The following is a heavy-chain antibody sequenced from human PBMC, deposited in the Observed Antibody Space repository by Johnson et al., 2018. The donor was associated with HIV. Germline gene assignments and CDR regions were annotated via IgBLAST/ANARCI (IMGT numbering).Heavy chain of an antibody. D-gene: IGHD3-22*01. CDR1: GFTVSSNY. Sequence: VQLVESGGGVVQPGRSLRLSCAASGFTVSSNYMSWVRQAPGKGLEWVSVIYSGGSTYYADSVKGRFTISRYNSKNTLYLQMNSLRVEDTAVYYCARPRVSSGRHGAFDIWGQGTMVSVSS. V-gene: IGHV3-66*04. CDR2: IYSGGST. CDR3: ARPRVSSGRHGAFDI. J-gene: IGHJ3*02.